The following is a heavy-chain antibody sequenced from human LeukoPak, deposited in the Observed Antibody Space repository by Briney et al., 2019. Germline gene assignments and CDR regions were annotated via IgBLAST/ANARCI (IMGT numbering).Heavy chain of an antibody. CDR2: IKEDGSET. CDR3: EAYGSV. V-gene: IGHV3-7*03. J-gene: IGHJ4*02. CDR1: GFTFSSAW. Sequence: GGSLRLSCAASGFTFSSAWMSWVRQAPGKGLEWVANIKEDGSETYYVDSVKGRFTISRDNDKNTLYLQMNSLRAEDTAVYYCEAYGSVWGQGTLVIVSS. D-gene: IGHD3-10*01.